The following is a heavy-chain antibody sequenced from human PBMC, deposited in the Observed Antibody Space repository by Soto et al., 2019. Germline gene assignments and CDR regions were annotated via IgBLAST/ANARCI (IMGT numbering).Heavy chain of an antibody. CDR2: RYSDGRS. V-gene: IGHV3-66*01. CDR3: ARDPSYYGSGSYYYFDH. J-gene: IGHJ4*02. CDR1: GFTVSISY. Sequence: PGGSMRLSCAGSGFTVSISYMTWVRQVPGKGLEWVSIRYSDGRSYHAESVKGRFTISTDDSENTLYLQMNSLRAEDTAVYYCARDPSYYGSGSYYYFDHWGQGTPVTVSS. D-gene: IGHD3-10*01.